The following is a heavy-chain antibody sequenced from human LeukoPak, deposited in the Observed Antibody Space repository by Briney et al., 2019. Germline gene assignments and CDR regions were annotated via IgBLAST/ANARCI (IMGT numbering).Heavy chain of an antibody. J-gene: IGHJ6*03. D-gene: IGHD4-23*01. V-gene: IGHV3-30*04. CDR3: AKDYHPTVVTDYYYMDV. Sequence: GRSLRLSCAASGFTFSSYAMHWVRQAPGKGLEWVAVISYDGSNKYYADSVKGRFTISRDNSKNTLYLQMNSLRAEDTAVYYCAKDYHPTVVTDYYYMDVWGKGTTVTVSS. CDR1: GFTFSSYA. CDR2: ISYDGSNK.